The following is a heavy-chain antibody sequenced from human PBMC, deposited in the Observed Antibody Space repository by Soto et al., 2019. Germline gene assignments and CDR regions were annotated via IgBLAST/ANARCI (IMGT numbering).Heavy chain of an antibody. CDR1: GGSFSGYY. CDR2: INHSGST. Sequence: PSETLSLTCAVYGGSFSGYYWSWIRQPPWKGLEWIGEINHSGSTNYNPSLKSRVTISVDTSKNQFSLKLSSVTAADTAVYYCARVSGIYYYGMDVWGQGTTVTVSS. D-gene: IGHD3-10*01. J-gene: IGHJ6*02. CDR3: ARVSGIYYYGMDV. V-gene: IGHV4-34*01.